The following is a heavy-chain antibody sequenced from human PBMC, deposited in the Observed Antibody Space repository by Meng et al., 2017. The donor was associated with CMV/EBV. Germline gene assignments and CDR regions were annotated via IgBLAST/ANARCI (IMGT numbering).Heavy chain of an antibody. V-gene: IGHV1-69*04. CDR1: GGTFSSYT. Sequence: SVKVSCKASGGTFSSYTISWVRQAPGQGLEWMGRIIPILGIANYAQKFQGRVTITADKSTSTAYMELSSLRSEDTAVYYCARDPRYCSSTSRSDFQHWGQGTLVTVSS. CDR2: IIPILGIA. D-gene: IGHD2-2*01. J-gene: IGHJ1*01. CDR3: ARDPRYCSSTSRSDFQH.